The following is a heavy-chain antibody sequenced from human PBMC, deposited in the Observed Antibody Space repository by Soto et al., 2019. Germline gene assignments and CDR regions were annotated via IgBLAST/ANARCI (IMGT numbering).Heavy chain of an antibody. CDR2: IIPVFGLV. J-gene: IGHJ6*02. CDR1: GGTPSNSA. D-gene: IGHD3-22*01. V-gene: IGHV1-69*01. Sequence: QVHLLLQSGAELKKPGTSVKVSCTASGGTPSNSAISWVRQAPGQGLECMGGIIPVFGLVKYAQNFQGRVTITADESTNAAYMELSSLRPEATAVDYCAGGRIVVVGSSAYYGMAVWGQGTTVTVSS. CDR3: AGGRIVVVGSSAYYGMAV.